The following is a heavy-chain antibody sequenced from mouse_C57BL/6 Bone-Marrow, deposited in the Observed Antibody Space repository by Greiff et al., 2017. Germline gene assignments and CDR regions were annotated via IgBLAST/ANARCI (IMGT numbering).Heavy chain of an antibody. V-gene: IGHV5-12*01. D-gene: IGHD4-1*01. CDR1: GFTFSDYY. J-gene: IGHJ1*03. CDR3: AKHRLGRRLYCYFDV. Sequence: EVMLVESGGGLVQPGGSLKLSCAASGFTFSDYYMYWVRQTPEKRLEWVAYISNGGGSTYYPDNVKGRFTISRNNAKNTLYLHMSLLKSDNTAMYYCAKHRLGRRLYCYFDVWGTGTTVTVSS. CDR2: ISNGGGST.